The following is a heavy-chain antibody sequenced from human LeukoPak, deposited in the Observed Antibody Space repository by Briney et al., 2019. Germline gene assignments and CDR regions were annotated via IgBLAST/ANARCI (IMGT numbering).Heavy chain of an antibody. V-gene: IGHV1-18*01. Sequence: ASVKVSCKASGYTFTSYGISWVRQAPGQGLEWMGWISAYNGHTIYAQRLQGRVTMTTDTSTNTAYMELRSLTSDDTAVYFCARENTPMAPFDYWGQGTLVTVSS. D-gene: IGHD5-18*01. J-gene: IGHJ4*02. CDR3: ARENTPMAPFDY. CDR1: GYTFTSYG. CDR2: ISAYNGHT.